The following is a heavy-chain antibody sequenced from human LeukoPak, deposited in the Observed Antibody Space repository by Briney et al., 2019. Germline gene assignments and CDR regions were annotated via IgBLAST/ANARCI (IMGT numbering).Heavy chain of an antibody. CDR3: ARAPSGVTPDYYYYGMDV. CDR2: ISSSSSTI. D-gene: IGHD1-26*01. Sequence: GGSLRLSCAASGFTFSSYSMNWVRQAPGKGLEWVSYISSSSSTIYYADSVKGRFTISRDNAKNSLYLQMNSLRAEDTAVYYCARAPSGVTPDYYYYGMDVWGQGTTVTVSS. J-gene: IGHJ6*02. V-gene: IGHV3-48*01. CDR1: GFTFSSYS.